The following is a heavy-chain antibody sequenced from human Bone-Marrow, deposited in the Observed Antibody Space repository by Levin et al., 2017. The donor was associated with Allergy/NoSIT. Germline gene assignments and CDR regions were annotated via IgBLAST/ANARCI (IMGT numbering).Heavy chain of an antibody. CDR1: GGTFSSYT. D-gene: IGHD3-10*01. CDR2: IIPLFGAT. J-gene: IGHJ4*02. V-gene: IGHV1-69*01. Sequence: KISCKASGGTFSSYTINWVRQAPGQGLEWMGGIIPLFGATNCSQKFQDRVSITADESTSTAYLELSSLRFDDTAVYYCAGAGLRYYFDQWGQGTLVTVSS. CDR3: AGAGLRYYFDQ.